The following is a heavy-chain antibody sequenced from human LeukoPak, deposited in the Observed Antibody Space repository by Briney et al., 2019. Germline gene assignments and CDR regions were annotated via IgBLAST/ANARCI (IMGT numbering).Heavy chain of an antibody. CDR1: GGSISSGGYS. J-gene: IGHJ4*02. D-gene: IGHD3-22*01. V-gene: IGHV4-30-2*05. CDR3: ARVSHDSSGYYYLYSYYFDY. CDR2: IYHSGST. Sequence: SETLSLTCAVPGGSISSGGYSWSWIRQPPGKGLEWIGYIYHSGSTYYNPSLKSRVTISVDTSKNQFSLKLSSVTAADTAVYYCARVSHDSSGYYYLYSYYFDYWGQGTLVTVSS.